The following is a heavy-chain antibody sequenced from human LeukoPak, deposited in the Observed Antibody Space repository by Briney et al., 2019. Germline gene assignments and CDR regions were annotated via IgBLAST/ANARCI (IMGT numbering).Heavy chain of an antibody. D-gene: IGHD3-9*01. J-gene: IGHJ3*02. CDR2: IYYSRST. Sequence: SETLSLTCTVSGGSISSYYWSWIRQPPAKGLEWLGYIYYSRSTNYNPSLKSRVTISVDTPKNQFSLKLTSVTAADTAVYYCARAPGVLLRYFDRLGAFDIWGQGPMVTVSS. V-gene: IGHV4-59*01. CDR3: ARAPGVLLRYFDRLGAFDI. CDR1: GGSISSYY.